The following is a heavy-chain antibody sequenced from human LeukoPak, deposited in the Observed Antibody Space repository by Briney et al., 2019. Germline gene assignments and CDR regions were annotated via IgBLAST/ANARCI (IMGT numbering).Heavy chain of an antibody. D-gene: IGHD2-2*01. J-gene: IGHJ4*02. CDR1: GFTFGDDA. CDR2: IRSQTYGGTT. Sequence: GGSLRLSCTASGFTFGDDAMSWFRQAPGKGREWGGFIRSQTYGGTTEYAASVKGRFTISRDDSKSIAYLQMNSLKTEDTAVYYCTSSAMPLAFDYWGQGTLVTVSS. CDR3: TSSAMPLAFDY. V-gene: IGHV3-49*03.